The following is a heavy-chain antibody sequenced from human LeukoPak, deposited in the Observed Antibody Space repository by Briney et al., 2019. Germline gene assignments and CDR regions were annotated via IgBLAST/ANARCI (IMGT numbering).Heavy chain of an antibody. CDR3: ARTRYYFASGSYWNLFDY. V-gene: IGHV4-59*01. D-gene: IGHD3-10*01. Sequence: SETLSLTRSVSGGSITSYYWGWIRQSPGKGLEWIGYIYHSGTINYNPSLKSRVTISIDTSKNQFSLRLTSVTAADTAVYYCARTRYYFASGSYWNLFDYWGQGTRVTVSS. J-gene: IGHJ4*02. CDR1: GGSITSYY. CDR2: IYHSGTI.